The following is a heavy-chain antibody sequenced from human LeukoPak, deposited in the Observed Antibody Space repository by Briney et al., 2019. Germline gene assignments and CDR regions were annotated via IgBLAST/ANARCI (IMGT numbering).Heavy chain of an antibody. Sequence: PGGSLRLSCAASGFTFSSYAMSWVRQAPGKGLEWVSAISGSGGSTYYADSVKGRFTISRDNSKNTLYLQMNSLRAEDTAVYYCAREGGDTATEDYYYYGMDVWGQGTTVTVSS. V-gene: IGHV3-23*01. D-gene: IGHD5-18*01. CDR1: GFTFSSYA. CDR3: AREGGDTATEDYYYYGMDV. CDR2: ISGSGGST. J-gene: IGHJ6*02.